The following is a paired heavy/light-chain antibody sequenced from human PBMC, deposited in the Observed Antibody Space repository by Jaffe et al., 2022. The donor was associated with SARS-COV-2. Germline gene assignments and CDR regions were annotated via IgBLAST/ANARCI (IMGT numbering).Heavy chain of an antibody. Sequence: QVQLQQWGAGLVKPSETLSLTCTVYGVSLSGYFWSWIRQPPGQGLEWIGEINHYGTTNYNPSLQSRVTILVDTSNSQFSLKLSSVTAADTAVYYCARARPEALDYYDTNGYPYFDFWGQGTLVPVSS. D-gene: IGHD3-22*01. V-gene: IGHV4-34*01. CDR3: ARARPEALDYYDTNGYPYFDF. CDR1: GVSLSGYF. J-gene: IGHJ4*02. CDR2: INHYGTT.
Light chain of an antibody. CDR2: NNN. CDR3: ATWDDSLSGWV. J-gene: IGLJ3*02. Sequence: QSVLTQPPSASGTPGQRVSISCSGSSSNIGGNTANWYKQLPGTAPKLLIFNNNQRPSGVPDRFSGSKSGTSASLAISGLQSDDEADYYCATWDDSLSGWVFGGGTKLAVL. CDR1: SSNIGGNT. V-gene: IGLV1-44*01.